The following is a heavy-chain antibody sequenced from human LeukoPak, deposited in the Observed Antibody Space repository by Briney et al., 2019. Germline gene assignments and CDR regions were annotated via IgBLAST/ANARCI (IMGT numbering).Heavy chain of an antibody. CDR1: GFTFSSYG. D-gene: IGHD4-17*01. Sequence: PGRSLRLSCAASGFTFSSYGMHWGRQALGEGLEWVAVIRYVGSDKYYADSVKGRFTISRDNSQNTMYLQMNSLRVEDTAVYYCARENDYALDYWGQGTLVTVSS. J-gene: IGHJ4*02. V-gene: IGHV3-33*08. CDR3: ARENDYALDY. CDR2: IRYVGSDK.